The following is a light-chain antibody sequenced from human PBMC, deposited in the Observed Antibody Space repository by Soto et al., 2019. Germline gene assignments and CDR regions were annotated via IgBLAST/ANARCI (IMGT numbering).Light chain of an antibody. Sequence: QSVLTQPASVSGCPGQSITISCTGTSSDVGIYNLVSWYQQHPGKAPKLMIYEGSKRPSGVSNRFSGSKSGNTASLTVSGLQADDEADYYCCSYAGASTYVFGSGTKVTVL. J-gene: IGLJ1*01. CDR2: EGS. CDR3: CSYAGASTYV. CDR1: SSDVGIYNL. V-gene: IGLV2-23*01.